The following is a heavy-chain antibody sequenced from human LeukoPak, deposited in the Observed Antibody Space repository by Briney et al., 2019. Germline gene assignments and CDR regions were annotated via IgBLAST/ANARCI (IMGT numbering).Heavy chain of an antibody. Sequence: PGGSLKISCQGSGYRINNYWIGWVRQLPGKGLEWMGIIYPADSDIRYSPSFQGQVTISADKSISTAYLQWSSLKASDTAMYYCARQEYCSGGSCYTWFDPWGQGTLVTVSS. D-gene: IGHD2-15*01. CDR2: IYPADSDI. J-gene: IGHJ5*02. CDR3: ARQEYCSGGSCYTWFDP. V-gene: IGHV5-51*01. CDR1: GYRINNYW.